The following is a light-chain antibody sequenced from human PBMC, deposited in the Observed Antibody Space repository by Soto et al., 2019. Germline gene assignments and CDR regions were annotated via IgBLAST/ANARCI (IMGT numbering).Light chain of an antibody. CDR2: DTS. CDR3: HQRNT. J-gene: IGKJ5*01. CDR1: QSVSTY. V-gene: IGKV3-11*01. Sequence: VLTQSPVTLSLSPGDRATLSCRASQSVSTYLAWYRQTPGQAPTLLIYDTSNRATGVPPRFSGSRSGTDFTLTISSVEPEDFALYYCHQRNTFGQGTRLEI.